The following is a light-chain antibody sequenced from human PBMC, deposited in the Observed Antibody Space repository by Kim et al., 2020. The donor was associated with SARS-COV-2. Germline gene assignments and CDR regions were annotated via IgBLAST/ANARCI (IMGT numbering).Light chain of an antibody. J-gene: IGKJ1*01. Sequence: AAVGERVTVTSRASQDISNYLAWYQQKPGKVPSLLIYAASALQSGVPSRISGSGSGTDFALTISSLQPEDVAAYFCQKYDSAPWTFGQGTKVDIK. CDR3: QKYDSAPWT. V-gene: IGKV1-27*01. CDR1: QDISNY. CDR2: AAS.